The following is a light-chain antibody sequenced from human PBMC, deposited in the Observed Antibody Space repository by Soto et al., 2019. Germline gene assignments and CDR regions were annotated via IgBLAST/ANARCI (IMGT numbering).Light chain of an antibody. CDR2: EVS. J-gene: IGKJ1*01. V-gene: IGKV2D-29*01. CDR3: MQTKQLPVT. Sequence: DILLTQTPLSLSVTPGQPASISCKSSQSLLGSDGKTYLSWYLQKPGHPPQLLIFEVSNHFSGVPDRFSGSGSGTDFTLKISRVETDDVGLYFCMQTKQLPVTFGQGTKVDIK. CDR1: QSLLGSDGKTY.